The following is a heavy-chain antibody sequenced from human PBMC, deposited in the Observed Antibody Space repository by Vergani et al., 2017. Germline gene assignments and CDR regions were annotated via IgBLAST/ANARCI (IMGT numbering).Heavy chain of an antibody. J-gene: IGHJ4*02. Sequence: EVDLVESGGGLAQPGGSLRLSCAASGFTFRNYAMTWVRQAPGKGLEWVSAISGSGGSTYYADSVKGRFTISRDNSKNTLYLQMNSLRAEDTAVYYCAGPTYYYGSEIDYWGQGTLVTVSS. V-gene: IGHV3-23*04. CDR1: GFTFRNYA. CDR3: AGPTYYYGSEIDY. D-gene: IGHD3-10*01. CDR2: ISGSGGST.